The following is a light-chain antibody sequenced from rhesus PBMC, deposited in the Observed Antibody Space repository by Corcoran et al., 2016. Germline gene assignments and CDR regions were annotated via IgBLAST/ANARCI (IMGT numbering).Light chain of an antibody. Sequence: DIQMTQSPSSLSASVGDTVTITCRASQSISSWLDWYQQKPGKAPKLLIYQAPSLQSGVPSRFSGHGSGKDLTLTIGRLQPEDFTSYYGLQYSSGPYSFGQGIKVEIK. J-gene: IGKJ2*01. CDR3: LQYSSGPYS. CDR1: QSISSW. CDR2: QAP. V-gene: IGKV1-22*01.